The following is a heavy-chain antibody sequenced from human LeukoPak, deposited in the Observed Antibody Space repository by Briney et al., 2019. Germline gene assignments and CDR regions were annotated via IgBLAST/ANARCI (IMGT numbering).Heavy chain of an antibody. V-gene: IGHV4-4*07. D-gene: IGHD3-3*01. Sequence: SETLSLTCTVSGGSISSYYWSWIRQPAGKGLEWIGRIYTSGSTNYNPSLKSRVTMSVDTSKNQFSLKLSSVTAADTAVYYCASGGLYGQGVVDDYWGQGTLVTVSS. CDR1: GGSISSYY. CDR3: ASGGLYGQGVVDDY. CDR2: IYTSGST. J-gene: IGHJ4*02.